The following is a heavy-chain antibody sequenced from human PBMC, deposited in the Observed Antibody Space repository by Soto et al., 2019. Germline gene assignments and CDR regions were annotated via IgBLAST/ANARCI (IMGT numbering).Heavy chain of an antibody. J-gene: IGHJ4*02. CDR1: GGSISSSSYY. V-gene: IGHV4-39*01. Sequence: SETLSLTCTVSGGSISSSSYYWGWIRQPPGKGLEWIGSIYYSGSTYYNPSLKSRVTISVDTSKNQFSLKLGSVTAADTAVYYCARLPRSYYRHIDSWGQVTLVT. CDR3: ARLPRSYYRHIDS. CDR2: IYYSGST. D-gene: IGHD3-10*01.